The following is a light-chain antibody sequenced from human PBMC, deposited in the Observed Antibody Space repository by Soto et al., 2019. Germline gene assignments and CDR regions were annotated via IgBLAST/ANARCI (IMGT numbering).Light chain of an antibody. J-gene: IGKJ1*01. V-gene: IGKV3-15*01. CDR2: GAS. Sequence: ETLMTQSPATLSVSPGERATLSCRASQSVSDYLAWYQQRPGQAPRLLIFGASTRATGFPARFSGSGSGTEFTLTISRLQSEDFAVYYCQQYKDWPHTFGQGTKVEIK. CDR1: QSVSDY. CDR3: QQYKDWPHT.